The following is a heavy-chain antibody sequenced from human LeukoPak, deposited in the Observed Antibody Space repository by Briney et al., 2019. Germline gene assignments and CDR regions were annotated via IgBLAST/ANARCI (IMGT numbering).Heavy chain of an antibody. CDR3: ARDRGRIAVAFFDY. D-gene: IGHD6-19*01. CDR1: GYTFTSYG. J-gene: IGHJ4*02. CDR2: ISAYNGNT. V-gene: IGHV1-18*01. Sequence: ASVKVSCKASGYTFTSYGISWVRQAPGQGLEWKGWISAYNGNTNYAQKLQGRVTMTTDTSTSTAYMELRSLRSDDTAVYYCARDRGRIAVAFFDYWGQGTLVTVSS.